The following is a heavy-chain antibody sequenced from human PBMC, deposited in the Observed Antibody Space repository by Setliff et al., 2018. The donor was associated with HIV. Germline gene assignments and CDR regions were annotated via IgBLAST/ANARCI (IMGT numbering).Heavy chain of an antibody. D-gene: IGHD2-2*01. V-gene: IGHV1-69*05. Sequence: GASVKVSCKASGYTFTGYYMHWVRQAPGQGLEWMGGIIPMSGVPKYAQKFQGRVTITTDGSTTTAYMELSSLRSEDTAVYYCAREAFCSSTSCHFQGGDHWGQGTLVTVSS. CDR3: AREAFCSSTSCHFQGGDH. CDR1: GYTFTGYY. CDR2: IIPMSGVP. J-gene: IGHJ4*02.